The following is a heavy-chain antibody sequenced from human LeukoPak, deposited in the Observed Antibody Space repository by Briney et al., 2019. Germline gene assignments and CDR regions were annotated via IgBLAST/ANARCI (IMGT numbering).Heavy chain of an antibody. CDR1: GGSISSGGYY. V-gene: IGHV4-31*03. J-gene: IGHJ4*02. CDR2: IYYSGST. Sequence: SETLSLTCTVSGGSISSGGYYWSWIRQHPGKGLEWIGYIYYSGSTYYNPSLKSRVTISVDTSKNQFSLKLSSVTAADTAVYYCARAPRSGYSGYDHGRFDYWGQGTLVTVSS. CDR3: ARAPRSGYSGYDHGRFDY. D-gene: IGHD5-12*01.